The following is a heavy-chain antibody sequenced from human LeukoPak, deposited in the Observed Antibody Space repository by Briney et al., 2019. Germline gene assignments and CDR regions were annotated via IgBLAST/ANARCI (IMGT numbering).Heavy chain of an antibody. V-gene: IGHV4-4*07. J-gene: IGHJ2*01. CDR1: GGSIHGFY. Sequence: SETLSLTCSVSGGSIHGFYWSWIRQPAGKGLQWIARMYSNGPTHYNSSLKNRVSLSVDTSTNYISLKLTSATAADSAVYYCAREVEQQLPSYWHFDLWGRGTLVTVSS. D-gene: IGHD6-13*01. CDR3: AREVEQQLPSYWHFDL. CDR2: MYSNGPT.